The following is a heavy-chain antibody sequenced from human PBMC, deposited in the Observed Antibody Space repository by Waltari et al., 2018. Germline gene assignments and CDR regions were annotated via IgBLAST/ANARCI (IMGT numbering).Heavy chain of an antibody. V-gene: IGHV4-39*07. J-gene: IGHJ6*03. Sequence: QLQLQESGPGLVKPSETLSLTCSVSGGSIRTSSYFWGWIRQPPGKGLEWIGNYYYTGSTYYNPALKSRVTISVDTSQNQFSLKLTSVTAADTAVYYCARVEDVGALDFYYMDIWGTGTTVTISS. CDR1: GGSIRTSSYF. CDR2: YYYTGST. D-gene: IGHD1-26*01. CDR3: ARVEDVGALDFYYMDI.